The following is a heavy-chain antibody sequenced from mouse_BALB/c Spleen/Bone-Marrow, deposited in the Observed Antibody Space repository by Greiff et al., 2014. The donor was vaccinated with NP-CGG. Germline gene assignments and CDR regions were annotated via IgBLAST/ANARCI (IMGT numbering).Heavy chain of an antibody. CDR2: INPYNGGS. J-gene: IGHJ3*01. CDR3: AREGYGSSYGFAY. Sequence: VQLKESGPELVKPGASMKISCKASGYSFAGYIMNWVKQSHGKNLEWIGLINPYNGGSSYNQKFKGKATLTVDKSSSTAYMELLRLTSEDSADYYCAREGYGSSYGFAYWGQGTLVTVSA. D-gene: IGHD1-1*01. CDR1: GYSFAGYI. V-gene: IGHV1-31*01.